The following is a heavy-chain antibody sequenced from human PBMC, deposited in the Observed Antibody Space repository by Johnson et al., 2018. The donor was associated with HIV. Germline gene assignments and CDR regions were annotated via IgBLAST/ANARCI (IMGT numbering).Heavy chain of an antibody. J-gene: IGHJ3*02. CDR2: IPYDGSNK. V-gene: IGHV3-30-3*01. D-gene: IGHD3-10*01. CDR1: GFTFSSYA. Sequence: QVQLVESGGGLVQPGGSLRLSCAASGFTFSSYAMHWVRQAPGKGLEWVAVIPYDGSNKYYADSGKGRLTISRDTSKNTLYLQMNSLRAEDTAVYYCAKDDSGFTMVRGVRSDAFDIWGQGTMVTVSS. CDR3: AKDDSGFTMVRGVRSDAFDI.